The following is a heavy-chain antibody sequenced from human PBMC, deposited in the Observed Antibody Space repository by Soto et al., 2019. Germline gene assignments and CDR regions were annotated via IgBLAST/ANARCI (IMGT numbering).Heavy chain of an antibody. CDR2: IYPGDSDT. Sequence: GESLKISCKGSGYSFTSYWIGWVRQMPGKGLEWMGIIYPGDSDTRYSPSFQGQVTISADKSISTAYLQWSSLKASDTAMYYCARLQENSGPLVTDADYYYMDGWGKGTTVTVSS. CDR1: GYSFTSYW. J-gene: IGHJ6*03. CDR3: ARLQENSGPLVTDADYYYMDG. V-gene: IGHV5-51*01. D-gene: IGHD1-26*01.